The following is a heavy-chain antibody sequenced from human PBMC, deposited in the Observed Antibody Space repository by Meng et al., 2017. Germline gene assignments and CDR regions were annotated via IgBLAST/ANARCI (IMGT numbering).Heavy chain of an antibody. J-gene: IGHJ4*02. Sequence: QVELVECGGCVVPPGRYLRLSCAASGFTFSSYAMPWVRQAPGKGLEWVAVISYDGSNKYYADSVKGRFTISRDNSKNTLYLQMNSLSVEDTAVYYCAHFDYWGQGTLVTVSS. CDR2: ISYDGSNK. CDR1: GFTFSSYA. V-gene: IGHV3-30*01. CDR3: AHFDY.